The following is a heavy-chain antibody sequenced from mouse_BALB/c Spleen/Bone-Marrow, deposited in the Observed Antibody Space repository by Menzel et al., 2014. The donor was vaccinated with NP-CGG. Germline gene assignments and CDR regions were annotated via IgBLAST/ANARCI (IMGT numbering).Heavy chain of an antibody. CDR3: ARTMIYFYAMDY. Sequence: EVQLQESGPELVKPGASVKVSCKASGYTFTSFVMHWVKQKPGQGLEWIGYINPDNDGTKYNEKFKGKATPTSDKSSTTAYMELSSLTSEDSAVYYCARTMIYFYAMDYWGQGTSVTVSS. CDR1: GYTFTSFV. CDR2: INPDNDGT. J-gene: IGHJ4*01. V-gene: IGHV1-14*01. D-gene: IGHD2-4*01.